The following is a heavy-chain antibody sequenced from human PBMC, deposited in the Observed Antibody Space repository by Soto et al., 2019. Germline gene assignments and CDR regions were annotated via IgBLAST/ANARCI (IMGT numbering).Heavy chain of an antibody. CDR1: GYSFTSYY. J-gene: IGHJ5*02. CDR3: ARGSAATYYDFWRGYYRHKWLEQ. D-gene: IGHD3-3*01. V-gene: IGHV1-8*01. CDR2: MNPNSGNT. Sequence: ASVNVSFKASGYSFTSYYINVFLHSTLQWLELMGFMNPNSGNTGYAQKFQGRVTMTRNTSISTAYMELSSLRSEDTAVYYCARGSAATYYDFWRGYYRHKWLEQWGQGNLVNVS.